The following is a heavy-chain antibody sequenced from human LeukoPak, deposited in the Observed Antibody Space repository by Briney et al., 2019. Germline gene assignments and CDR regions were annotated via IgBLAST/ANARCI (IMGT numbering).Heavy chain of an antibody. CDR2: INSDGSST. Sequence: GGSLRLSCAASGFTFSSYWMHWVRHAPGKGLVWVSRINSDGSSTSYADSVKGRFTISRDNAKNTLYLQMNSLRAEDTAVYYCARDPYGSGSYSHFDYWGQGTLVTVPS. J-gene: IGHJ4*02. D-gene: IGHD3-10*01. CDR1: GFTFSSYW. CDR3: ARDPYGSGSYSHFDY. V-gene: IGHV3-74*01.